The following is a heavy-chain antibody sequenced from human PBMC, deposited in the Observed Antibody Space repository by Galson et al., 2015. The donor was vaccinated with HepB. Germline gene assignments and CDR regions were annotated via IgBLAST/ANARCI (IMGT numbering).Heavy chain of an antibody. Sequence: SLRLSCAASGFTFSSYAMSWVRQAPGKGLEWVSAISGSGGSTYYADSVKGRFTISRDNSKNTLYLQMNSLRAEDTAVYYCAKDFEPFIYSNGWKTNWYFDLWGRGTLVTVSS. V-gene: IGHV3-23*01. CDR1: GFTFSSYA. CDR3: AKDFEPFIYSNGWKTNWYFDL. CDR2: ISGSGGST. D-gene: IGHD6-19*01. J-gene: IGHJ2*01.